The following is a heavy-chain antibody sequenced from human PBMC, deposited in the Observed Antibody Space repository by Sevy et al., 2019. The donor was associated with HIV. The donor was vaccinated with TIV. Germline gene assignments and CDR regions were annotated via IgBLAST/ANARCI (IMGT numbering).Heavy chain of an antibody. Sequence: GGSLRLSCAASGFTFTNYAMNWVRQAPGKGLEWVSGISDSGDTTHYAGSVKGRFAISRDNSKNTVSLQMSSLRAEDRAIYNCAKLPSTVMFREKGYWGQGTRVTVSS. J-gene: IGHJ4*02. D-gene: IGHD3-10*01. CDR3: AKLPSTVMFREKGY. CDR1: GFTFTNYA. V-gene: IGHV3-23*01. CDR2: ISDSGDTT.